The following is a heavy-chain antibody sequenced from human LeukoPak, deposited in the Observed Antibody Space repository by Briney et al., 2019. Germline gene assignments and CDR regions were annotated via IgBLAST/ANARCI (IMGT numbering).Heavy chain of an antibody. CDR3: ARHGGRGSYCIDD. V-gene: IGHV3-7*05. CDR2: IKEDGSET. CDR1: GFSFTGYW. Sequence: GGSLRLSCAASGFSFTGYWMTWVRQAPGKGLEWGANIKEDGSETCYVDSVKGRFTISTGKAKNSLFLQMNSLRAEDTAVYYCARHGGRGSYCIDDWGQGTLVTVSA. D-gene: IGHD1-26*01. J-gene: IGHJ4*02.